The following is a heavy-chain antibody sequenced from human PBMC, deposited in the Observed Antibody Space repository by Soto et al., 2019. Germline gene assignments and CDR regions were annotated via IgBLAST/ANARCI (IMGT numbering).Heavy chain of an antibody. Sequence: SQTLSLTCTVSGGSISSYYWSWIRQPPGKGLEWIGYIYYSGSTNYNPSLKSRVTISVDTSKNQFSLKLSSVTAADTAVYYCASLKYSNYDFPFDYWGQGTLVTVSS. CDR2: IYYSGST. CDR1: GGSISSYY. J-gene: IGHJ4*02. CDR3: ASLKYSNYDFPFDY. V-gene: IGHV4-59*01. D-gene: IGHD4-4*01.